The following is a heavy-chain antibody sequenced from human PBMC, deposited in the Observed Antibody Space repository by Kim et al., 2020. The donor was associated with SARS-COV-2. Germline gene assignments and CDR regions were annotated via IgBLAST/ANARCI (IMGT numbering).Heavy chain of an antibody. D-gene: IGHD3-10*01. CDR1: GDSVSSNSAA. CDR3: ARDQVDYGSGSYYKIGGYWFDP. CDR2: TYYRSKWYN. J-gene: IGHJ5*02. V-gene: IGHV6-1*01. Sequence: SQTLSLTCAISGDSVSSNSAAWNWIRQSPSRGLEWLGRTYYRSKWYNDYAVSVKSRITINPDTSKNQFSLQLNSVTPEDTAVYYCARDQVDYGSGSYYKIGGYWFDPWGQGTLVTVSS.